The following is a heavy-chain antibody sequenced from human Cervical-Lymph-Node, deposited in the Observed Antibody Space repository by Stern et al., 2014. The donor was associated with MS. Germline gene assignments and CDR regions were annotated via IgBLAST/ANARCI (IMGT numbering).Heavy chain of an antibody. CDR1: GFTFSSYS. D-gene: IGHD4-23*01. CDR3: ARGRGGNYRYYFDY. V-gene: IGHV3-21*02. J-gene: IGHJ4*02. CDR2: SSSGGSYI. Sequence: EVQLVESGGGLVKPGGSLRLSCAASGFTFSSYSMNWVRQAPGKGLEWVASSSSGGSYIYYSDSLKCRCIISRENTKNSLYLQMNSLRAEDTAVYYCARGRGGNYRYYFDYWGQGTLVTVSS.